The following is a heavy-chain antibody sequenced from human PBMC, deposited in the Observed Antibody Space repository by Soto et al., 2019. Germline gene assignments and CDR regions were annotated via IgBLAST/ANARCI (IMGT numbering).Heavy chain of an antibody. V-gene: IGHV4-31*03. D-gene: IGHD2-15*01. Sequence: QVQLQESGPGLVKPSQTLSLTCTVSGGSINTGGYYWSWIRQLPGKGLEWIGYIYYSGSTHYNPSLKSRLTISVDTSKNQFSLKLSSVTVADTAVYYCAKDIGNMDSSFDPWGQGTLVTVSS. CDR1: GGSINTGGYY. CDR3: AKDIGNMDSSFDP. CDR2: IYYSGST. J-gene: IGHJ5*02.